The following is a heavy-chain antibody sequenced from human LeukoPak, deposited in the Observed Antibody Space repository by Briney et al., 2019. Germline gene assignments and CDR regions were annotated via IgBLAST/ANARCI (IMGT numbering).Heavy chain of an antibody. J-gene: IGHJ4*02. D-gene: IGHD3-10*01. CDR3: ARHYGSGTYPLDY. CDR2: IYYSGST. V-gene: IGHV4-59*08. Sequence: SETLSLTCTISGGSISSYYWSWIRQPPGRGLEWIGYIYYSGSTHYNPSLKSRLTISVDTSKNQFSLRLSSVTAADTGVYYCARHYGSGTYPLDYWGQGTLVTVSS. CDR1: GGSISSYY.